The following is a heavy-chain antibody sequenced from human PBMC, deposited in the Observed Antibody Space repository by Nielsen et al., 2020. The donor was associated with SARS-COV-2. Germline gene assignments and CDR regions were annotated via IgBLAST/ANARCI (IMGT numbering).Heavy chain of an antibody. CDR1: GFTFRNYG. CDR2: ISYDGSDQ. J-gene: IGHJ4*02. CDR3: AKFDRSFDGFYPIDY. D-gene: IGHD3-9*01. Sequence: GGSLRLSCAASGFTFRNYGFHWVRQAPGKGLEWVALISYDGSDQYYAASVKGRFTISRDNSKNTLYLQVNSLTPEDTAVYYCAKFDRSFDGFYPIDYWGQGTLVTVSS. V-gene: IGHV3-30*18.